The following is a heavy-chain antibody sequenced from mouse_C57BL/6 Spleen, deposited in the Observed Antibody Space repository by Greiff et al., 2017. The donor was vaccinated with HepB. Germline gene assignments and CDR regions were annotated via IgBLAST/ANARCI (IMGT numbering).Heavy chain of an antibody. J-gene: IGHJ1*03. V-gene: IGHV5-12*01. CDR2: ISNGGGST. D-gene: IGHD2-2*01. CDR3: ARHRGPYGYESYWYFDV. Sequence: EVKLMESGGGLVQPGGSLKLSCAASGFTFSDYYMYWVRQTPEKRLEWVAYISNGGGSTYYPDTVKGRFTISRDNAKNTLYLQMSRLKSEDTAMYYCARHRGPYGYESYWYFDVWGTGTTVTVSS. CDR1: GFTFSDYY.